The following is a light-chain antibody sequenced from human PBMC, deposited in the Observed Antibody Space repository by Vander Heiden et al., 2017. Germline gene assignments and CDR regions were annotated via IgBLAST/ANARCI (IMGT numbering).Light chain of an antibody. CDR3: QQYGSSSLT. J-gene: IGKJ4*01. CDR1: QSVSSSY. CDR2: AAS. V-gene: IGKV3-20*01. Sequence: EIVSTQSPGTLSLSPGVRATLSCRASQSVSSSYLVWYKQKPGQAPRLLIYAASSRATGIPDRCSGSGSGTDFTLTISRLEPEDFAVYYCQQYGSSSLTFGGGTKVEIK.